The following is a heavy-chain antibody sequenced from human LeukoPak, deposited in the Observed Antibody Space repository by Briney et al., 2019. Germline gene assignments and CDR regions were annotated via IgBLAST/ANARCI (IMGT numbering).Heavy chain of an antibody. Sequence: SETLSLTCTVPGGSISGQYWSLIRQRPGKGLEWIGYIYFSGITKYSPSLKSRVPISVDTAKNQFSLKLSSVTAADTAVYYCARRHAHPVDGDNSQFAFNIWGQGTMVTVSS. J-gene: IGHJ3*02. V-gene: IGHV4-59*08. CDR3: ARRHAHPVDGDNSQFAFNI. CDR1: GGSISGQY. D-gene: IGHD4-23*01. CDR2: IYFSGIT.